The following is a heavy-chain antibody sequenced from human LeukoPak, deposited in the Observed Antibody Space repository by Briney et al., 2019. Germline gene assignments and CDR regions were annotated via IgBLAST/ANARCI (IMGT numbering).Heavy chain of an antibody. Sequence: PSETLSLTCTVSGGSISSDHWSWIRQPPGKGLEWIGYIYNSGSTNYSPSLKSRVTISVDTSKHQFSLKLSSVTAADTAMYYCARAYSSSWYFNWFDPWGQGTLVTVSS. CDR3: ARAYSSSWYFNWFDP. CDR1: GGSISSDH. CDR2: IYNSGST. D-gene: IGHD6-13*01. V-gene: IGHV4-59*01. J-gene: IGHJ5*02.